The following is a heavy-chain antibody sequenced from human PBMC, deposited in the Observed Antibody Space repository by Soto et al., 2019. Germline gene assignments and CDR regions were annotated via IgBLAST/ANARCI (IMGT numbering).Heavy chain of an antibody. CDR3: ARARFQVLYGKPYFDS. V-gene: IGHV4-31*03. J-gene: IGHJ4*02. CDR1: GGSITTGGSY. CDR2: IYHSGNT. Sequence: SETLSLTCTVSGGSITTGGSYWSWIRQHPGKGLEWIGNIYHSGNTYYNPSLKSRLTISVGTSKNHFSLMVDSVTAADTAVYYCARARFQVLYGKPYFDSWGQGTLVTVSS. D-gene: IGHD2-2*02.